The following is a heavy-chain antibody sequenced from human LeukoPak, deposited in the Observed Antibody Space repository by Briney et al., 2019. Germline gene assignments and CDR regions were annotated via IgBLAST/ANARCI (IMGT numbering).Heavy chain of an antibody. D-gene: IGHD3-3*01. J-gene: IGHJ4*02. CDR1: GFTFSSYA. V-gene: IGHV3-30*04. Sequence: GGSLRLSCAASGFTFSSYAMLWVRQAPGKGLEWVAVISYDGSNKYYADSVKGRFTISRDNSKNTLYLQMNSLRAEDTAVYYCAKGRTNYDFWSAYNWGQGTLVTVSS. CDR2: ISYDGSNK. CDR3: AKGRTNYDFWSAYN.